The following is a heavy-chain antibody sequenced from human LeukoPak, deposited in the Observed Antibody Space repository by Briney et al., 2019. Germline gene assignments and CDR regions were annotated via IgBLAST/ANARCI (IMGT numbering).Heavy chain of an antibody. V-gene: IGHV1-2*06. CDR2: IDPNTGDT. D-gene: IGHD3-10*01. CDR3: ARLGLHGSGTYYFFDY. J-gene: IGHJ4*02. CDR1: GQSLTGYF. Sequence: ASVKVSCKASGQSLTGYFIHWVRQAPGQGLEWVGRIDPNTGDTIYAQNFQGRVTVTSATSISTAYMELSRLTSDDTAVYFCARLGLHGSGTYYFFDYWGQGTLVTVSS.